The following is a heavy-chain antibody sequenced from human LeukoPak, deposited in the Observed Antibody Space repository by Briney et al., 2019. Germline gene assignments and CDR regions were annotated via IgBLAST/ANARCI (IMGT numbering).Heavy chain of an antibody. CDR1: GGSISSYY. J-gene: IGHJ3*02. CDR3: ARNNYYDSSGSYAFDI. V-gene: IGHV4-4*07. D-gene: IGHD3-22*01. CDR2: IYTSGST. Sequence: PSETLSLTCTVSGGSISSYYWSWIRQPAGKGLEWIGRIYTSGSTNYNPSLKSRVTISVDTSKNQFSLKLSSVTAADTAVYYCARNNYYDSSGSYAFDIWGQGTMVTVSS.